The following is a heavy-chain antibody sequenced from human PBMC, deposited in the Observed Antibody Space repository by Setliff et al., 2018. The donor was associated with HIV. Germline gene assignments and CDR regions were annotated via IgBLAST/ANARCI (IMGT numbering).Heavy chain of an antibody. J-gene: IGHJ6*02. CDR2: IYSNGNT. D-gene: IGHD5-12*01. CDR3: ARGDGYRGNDAYYDTGLDV. Sequence: SETLSLTCTVSGGSISSRSFYWIWLRQPAGKGLEWIGRIYSNGNTDYNPSLKSRVTISEGTSKNQFSLKLSSVTAADTAVYYCARGDGYRGNDAYYDTGLDVWGQGITVTVSS. CDR1: GGSISSRSFY. V-gene: IGHV4-61*10.